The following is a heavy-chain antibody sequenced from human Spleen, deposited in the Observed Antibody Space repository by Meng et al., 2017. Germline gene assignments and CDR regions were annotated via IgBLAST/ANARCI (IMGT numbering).Heavy chain of an antibody. D-gene: IGHD6-19*01. CDR2: IYHGGDT. Sequence: SETLSLTCVVSGGSISSIDWWSGVRQPPGKGLEWIGEIYHGGDTNYNPSLKGRVTIAIDKSKNQFSLKLSSVTAADTAVYYCASWIYSCGWQWGQGALVTVSS. V-gene: IGHV4/OR15-8*02. CDR3: ASWIYSCGWQ. CDR1: GGSISSIDW. J-gene: IGHJ4*02.